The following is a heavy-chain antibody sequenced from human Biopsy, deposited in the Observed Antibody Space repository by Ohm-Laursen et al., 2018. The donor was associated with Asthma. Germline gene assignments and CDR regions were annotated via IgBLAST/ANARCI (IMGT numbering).Heavy chain of an antibody. V-gene: IGHV1-69*13. D-gene: IGHD2-2*01. Sequence: SVKVSCKSLGGTFNTYVIGWVRQAPGQGLEWMGGINSVFGITTYPQKFQDRVTITADDSTSTVYMELSSLRSEDTAVYYCARKAGSCISRTCYSLDFWGQGTLVTVSS. CDR2: INSVFGIT. CDR3: ARKAGSCISRTCYSLDF. CDR1: GGTFNTYV. J-gene: IGHJ4*02.